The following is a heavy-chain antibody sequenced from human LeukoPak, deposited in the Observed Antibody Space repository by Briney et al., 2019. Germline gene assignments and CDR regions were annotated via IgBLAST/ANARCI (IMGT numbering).Heavy chain of an antibody. CDR1: GGSISSSSYY. V-gene: IGHV4-39*07. Sequence: PSETLSLTCTVSGGSISSSSYYWGWIRQPPGKGLEWIGSIYYSGSTYYNPSLKSRVTISVDTSKNQFSLKLSSVTAADTAVYYCARDYYDSSGYWPRNWGQGTLVTVSS. CDR2: IYYSGST. D-gene: IGHD3-22*01. J-gene: IGHJ4*02. CDR3: ARDYYDSSGYWPRN.